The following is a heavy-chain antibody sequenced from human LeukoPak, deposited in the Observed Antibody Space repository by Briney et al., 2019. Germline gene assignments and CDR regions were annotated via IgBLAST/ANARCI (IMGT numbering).Heavy chain of an antibody. CDR1: GFTFSSYW. Sequence: GGSLRLSCAASGFTFSSYWMSWVRQAPGKGLVWVSRINSDARSTSYADSVKGRFIISRDNAKNTLYLQMNSLRAEDTAVYYCARGADTGYSSDSWGQGTLVTVSS. CDR3: ARGADTGYSSDS. V-gene: IGHV3-74*01. D-gene: IGHD6-19*01. J-gene: IGHJ5*02. CDR2: INSDARST.